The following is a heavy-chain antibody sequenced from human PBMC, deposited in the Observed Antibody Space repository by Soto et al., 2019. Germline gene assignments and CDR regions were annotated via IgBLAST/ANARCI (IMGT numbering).Heavy chain of an antibody. V-gene: IGHV5-51*01. J-gene: IGHJ6*02. CDR3: ARLQRSQTGPQLPRSSYGMDV. CDR1: GYSFTSYW. CDR2: IYPGDSDT. Sequence: PGESLKISCKGSGYSFTSYWIGWVRQMPGKGLEWMGIIYPGDSDTRYSPSFQGQVTISADKSISTAYLQWSSLKASDTAMYYCARLQRSQTGPQLPRSSYGMDVWGQGTTVTVSS. D-gene: IGHD2-2*01.